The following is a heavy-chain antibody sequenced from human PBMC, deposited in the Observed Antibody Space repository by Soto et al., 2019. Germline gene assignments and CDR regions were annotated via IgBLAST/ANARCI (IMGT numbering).Heavy chain of an antibody. V-gene: IGHV3-13*01. D-gene: IGHD5-12*01. CDR1: GFTFSSYD. CDR3: ARAVGGYIGYDSGHYYYMDV. CDR2: IGTAGDT. J-gene: IGHJ6*03. Sequence: GGSLRLSCAASGFTFSSYDMHWVRQVTGKGLEWVSTIGTAGDTYYPGSVKGRFTISRENAKNSLYLQMNSLRAGDTAVYYCARAVGGYIGYDSGHYYYMDVWGKGTTVTVSS.